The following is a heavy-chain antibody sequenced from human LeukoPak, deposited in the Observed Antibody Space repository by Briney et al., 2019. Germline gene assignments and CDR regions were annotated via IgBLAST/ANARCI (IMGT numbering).Heavy chain of an antibody. CDR1: SGSISSYY. D-gene: IGHD1-26*01. CDR3: ARHVGNPWAFDI. Sequence: SETLSLTCTVSSGSISSYYWSWIQQPPGRGLEWIGYIYDSGSTNYNPSLKSRVTISVDMSKNQFSLKLSSVTAADTAVYYCARHVGNPWAFDIWGRGTMVTVSS. CDR2: IYDSGST. J-gene: IGHJ3*02. V-gene: IGHV4-59*08.